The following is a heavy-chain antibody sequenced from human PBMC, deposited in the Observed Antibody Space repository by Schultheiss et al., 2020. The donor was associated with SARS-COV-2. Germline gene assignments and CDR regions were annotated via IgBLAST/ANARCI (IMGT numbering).Heavy chain of an antibody. J-gene: IGHJ4*02. V-gene: IGHV3-21*04. CDR2: ISSSSSYI. CDR1: GFTFSSYS. CDR3: AKVTSHGSGRAFDY. Sequence: GGSLRLSCAASGFTFSSYSMNWVRQAPGKGLEWVSSISSSSSYIYYADSVKGRFTISRDNSKNTLYLQMNSLRAEDTAVYYCAKVTSHGSGRAFDYWGQGTLVTVSS. D-gene: IGHD3-10*01.